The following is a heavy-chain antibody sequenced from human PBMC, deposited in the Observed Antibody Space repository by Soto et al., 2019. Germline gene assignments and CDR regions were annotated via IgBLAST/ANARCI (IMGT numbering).Heavy chain of an antibody. CDR1: GFTFSSYA. V-gene: IGHV3-33*01. D-gene: IGHD2-8*02. Sequence: QVQLVESGEGVVQPGRSLRLSCAASGFTFSSYAMHWVRQAPGKGLEWVAVIWYDGSNKYYEDSVKGRFTISRDNSKNTLYLQMNSLRGEDTAVYYCASSGGTSSYHWFDPWGQGTLVTVSS. J-gene: IGHJ5*02. CDR3: ASSGGTSSYHWFDP. CDR2: IWYDGSNK.